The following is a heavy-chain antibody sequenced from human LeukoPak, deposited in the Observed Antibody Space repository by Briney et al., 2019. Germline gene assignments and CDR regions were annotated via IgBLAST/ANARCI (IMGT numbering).Heavy chain of an antibody. D-gene: IGHD2-15*01. CDR2: ISYDGSNK. CDR1: GFTFSSYA. V-gene: IGHV3-30*18. J-gene: IGHJ6*02. Sequence: PGGSLRLSCAASGFTFSSYAMSWVRQAPGKGLEWVAVISYDGSNKYYADSVKGRFTISRDNSKNTLYLQMNSLRAEDTAVYYCAKEVGYCSGGSCYLSNYYYYGMDVWGQGTTVTVSS. CDR3: AKEVGYCSGGSCYLSNYYYYGMDV.